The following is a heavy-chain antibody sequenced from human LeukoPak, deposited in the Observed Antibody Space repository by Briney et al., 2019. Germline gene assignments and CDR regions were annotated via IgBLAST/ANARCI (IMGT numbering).Heavy chain of an antibody. CDR2: IYNSGST. V-gene: IGHV4-59*08. CDR3: ASYYDILTGYYDKDNWFDP. CDR1: GASISSYY. D-gene: IGHD3-9*01. Sequence: SETLSLTCTVSGASISSYYWSWIRQSPGKGLEWIGYIYNSGSTNYNPSLKSRVTISVDTSKNQFSLKLSSVTAADTAVYYCASYYDILTGYYDKDNWFDPWGQGTLVTVSS. J-gene: IGHJ5*02.